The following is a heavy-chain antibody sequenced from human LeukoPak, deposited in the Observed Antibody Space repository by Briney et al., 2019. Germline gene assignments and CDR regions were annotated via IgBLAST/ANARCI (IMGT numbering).Heavy chain of an antibody. J-gene: IGHJ4*02. CDR1: GGSISSGGYY. CDR3: ARDEAGSLDY. Sequence: SQTLSLTCTVSGGSISSGGYYWSWLRQHPGKGLEWIGYIYYSGSTYYNPSLKSRVTISVDTSKNQFSLKLSSVTAADTAVYYCARDEAGSLDYWGQGTLVTVSS. D-gene: IGHD6-19*01. V-gene: IGHV4-31*03. CDR2: IYYSGST.